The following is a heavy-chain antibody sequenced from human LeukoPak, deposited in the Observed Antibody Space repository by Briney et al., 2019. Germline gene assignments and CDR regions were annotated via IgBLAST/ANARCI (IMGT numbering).Heavy chain of an antibody. CDR2: IYYSGST. V-gene: IGHV4-31*03. CDR1: GGSISSGGYY. J-gene: IGHJ4*02. Sequence: PSQTLSLTCTVSGGSISSGGYYWSWIRQHPGKGLEWIGYIYYSGSTYYNLSLKSRVTISVDTSKNQFSLKLSSVTAADTAVYYCARLGSGYPMGFDYWGQGTLVTVSS. D-gene: IGHD3-22*01. CDR3: ARLGSGYPMGFDY.